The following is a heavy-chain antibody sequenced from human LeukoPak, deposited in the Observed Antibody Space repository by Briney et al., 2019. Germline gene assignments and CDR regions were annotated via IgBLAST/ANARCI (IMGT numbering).Heavy chain of an antibody. Sequence: PGGSLRLSCAASGFSFTSYWMLWVRQAPGKGLEWVSSISSSSSYIYYADSVKGRFTISRDNAKNSLYLQMNSLRAEDTAVYYCARSIFYSSSSDYWGQGTLVTVSS. V-gene: IGHV3-21*01. CDR2: ISSSSSYI. CDR1: GFSFTSYW. D-gene: IGHD6-6*01. CDR3: ARSIFYSSSSDY. J-gene: IGHJ4*02.